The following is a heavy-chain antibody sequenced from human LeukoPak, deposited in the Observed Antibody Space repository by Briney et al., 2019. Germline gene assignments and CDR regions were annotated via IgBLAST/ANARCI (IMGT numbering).Heavy chain of an antibody. V-gene: IGHV7-4-1*02. J-gene: IGHJ3*02. CDR1: GYTFTSYA. CDR3: ARVGSIFGVGGDAFDI. D-gene: IGHD3-3*01. Sequence: ASVKVSCKASGYTFTSYAMNWVRQAPGQGLEWMGWINTNTGNPTYAQGFTGRFVFSLDTSISTAYLQISSLKAEDTAVYYCARVGSIFGVGGDAFDIWSQGTMVTVSS. CDR2: INTNTGNP.